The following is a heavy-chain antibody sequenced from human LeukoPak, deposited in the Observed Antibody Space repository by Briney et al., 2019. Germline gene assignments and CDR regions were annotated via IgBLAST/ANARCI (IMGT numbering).Heavy chain of an antibody. J-gene: IGHJ3*01. Sequence: PSETLSLTCAVYGGSFSGYYWRWIRQPPGKGVEWIGEINHSGRTNYNPSLKRRLTISVHTSKNQFSLTLSSVTAADTAVYYCARRWVYDKRAFDAWGQGTMVTVSS. CDR2: INHSGRT. V-gene: IGHV4-34*01. CDR3: ARRWVYDKRAFDA. CDR1: GGSFSGYY. D-gene: IGHD3-16*01.